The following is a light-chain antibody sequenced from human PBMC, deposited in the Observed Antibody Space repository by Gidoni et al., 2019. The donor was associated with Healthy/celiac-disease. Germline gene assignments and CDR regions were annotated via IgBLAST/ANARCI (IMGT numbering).Light chain of an antibody. CDR2: CAS. Sequence: DIVMTQSPESLAVSLGERATINCKSSQSVLYSSNNKNYLAWYQQKPGQPPKLLIYCASNRASGVPDRFSGSGSGTDFTLTISSLQAEDVAVYYCQQYYSTPGTFGQGTKVEIK. CDR1: QSVLYSSNNKNY. V-gene: IGKV4-1*01. CDR3: QQYYSTPGT. J-gene: IGKJ1*01.